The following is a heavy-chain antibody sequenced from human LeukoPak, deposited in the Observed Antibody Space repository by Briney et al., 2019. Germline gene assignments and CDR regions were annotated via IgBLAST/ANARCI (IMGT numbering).Heavy chain of an antibody. Sequence: GASVKVSCKASGYTFPGYYIHWVRLAPGQGLEWMGCINPNSGGTNSAQKFQGRITMTRDTSISTAYMELSRLRSDDTAVYYCAKRREGNWFDPWGQGTLVTVSS. J-gene: IGHJ5*02. CDR2: INPNSGGT. CDR1: GYTFPGYY. D-gene: IGHD5-24*01. CDR3: AKRREGNWFDP. V-gene: IGHV1-2*02.